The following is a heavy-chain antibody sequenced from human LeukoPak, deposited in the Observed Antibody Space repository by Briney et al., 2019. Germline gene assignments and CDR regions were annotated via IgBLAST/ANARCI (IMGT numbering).Heavy chain of an antibody. Sequence: GGSLRLSCAAPGFTFSSYGMNWVRQAPGKGLEWVSSISSSSSFIYYADSVKGRFAISRDNAKKSLYLQMNSLRAEDTAVYYCARSHSSSSPYDYWGQGTLVTVSS. CDR1: GFTFSSYG. CDR3: ARSHSSSSPYDY. J-gene: IGHJ4*02. CDR2: ISSSSSFI. V-gene: IGHV3-21*01. D-gene: IGHD6-6*01.